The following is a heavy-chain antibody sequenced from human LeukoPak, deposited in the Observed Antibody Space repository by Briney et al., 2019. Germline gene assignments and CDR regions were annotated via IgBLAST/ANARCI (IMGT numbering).Heavy chain of an antibody. D-gene: IGHD5-18*01. CDR1: GFTFSGYS. CDR2: ISSSSSYI. V-gene: IGHV3-21*01. J-gene: IGHJ4*02. CDR3: ARDGYSYGSGVDY. Sequence: GGSLRLSCAASGFTFSGYSMNWVRQAPGKGLEWVSSISSSSSYIYYADSVKGRFTISRDNAKNSLYLQMNSLRAEDTAVYYCARDGYSYGSGVDYWGQGTLVTVSS.